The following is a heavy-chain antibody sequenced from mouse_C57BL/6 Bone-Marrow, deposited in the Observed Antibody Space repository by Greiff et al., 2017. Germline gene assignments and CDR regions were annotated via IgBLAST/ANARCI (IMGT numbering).Heavy chain of an antibody. CDR3: SPFDGNYFDF. CDR1: GFNIKDDY. CDR2: IDPEIGDT. V-gene: IGHV14-4*01. D-gene: IGHD2-3*01. J-gene: IGHJ2*01. Sequence: VQLQQSGAELVRPGASVKLSCTASGFNIKDDYIHWVKQRPEQGLEWIGWIDPEIGDTEYASKFQGKATITSYTSSNTAYLQLSSLTSEDTAVYYCSPFDGNYFDFWGQGTPPPGAS.